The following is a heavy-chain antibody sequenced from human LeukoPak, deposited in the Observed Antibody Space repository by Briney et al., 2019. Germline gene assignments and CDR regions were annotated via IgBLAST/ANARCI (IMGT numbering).Heavy chain of an antibody. V-gene: IGHV3-48*01. J-gene: IGHJ2*01. Sequence: GGSLRLSCAASGFTFSSYSMNWVRQAPGKGLEWVSYISSSSSTIYYADSVKGRFTISRDNSKNTLYLQINSLRAEDTAVYYCAKSPLFYAGSPDWYFDLWGRGTLVTVSS. D-gene: IGHD4-23*01. CDR3: AKSPLFYAGSPDWYFDL. CDR2: ISSSSSTI. CDR1: GFTFSSYS.